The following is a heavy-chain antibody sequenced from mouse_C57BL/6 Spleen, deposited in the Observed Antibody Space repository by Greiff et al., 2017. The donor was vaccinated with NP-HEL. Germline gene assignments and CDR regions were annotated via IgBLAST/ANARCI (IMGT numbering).Heavy chain of an antibody. CDR2: INPGSGGT. V-gene: IGHV1-54*01. CDR1: GYAFTNYL. D-gene: IGHD1-1*01. J-gene: IGHJ4*01. Sequence: QVQLQQSGAELVRPGTSVKVSCKASGYAFTNYLIEWVKQRPGQGLEWIGVINPGSGGTNYNEKFKGKATLTADKSSSTAYMQLSSLTSEDSAVYFCARPHYYGSSYRAMDYWGQGTSVTVSS. CDR3: ARPHYYGSSYRAMDY.